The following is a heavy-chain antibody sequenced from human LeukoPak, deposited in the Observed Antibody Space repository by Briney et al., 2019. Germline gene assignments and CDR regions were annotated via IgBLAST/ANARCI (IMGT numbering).Heavy chain of an antibody. CDR1: GYTFTSYY. D-gene: IGHD4-23*01. CDR2: INPSGGST. Sequence: GASVKVSCKASGYTFTSYYMHWVRQAPGQGLEWMGIINPSGGSTSYAQKFQGRVTMTRDTSTSTVYMELSSLRSEDTAVYYCARDETPGLTTVVTGRDAFDIWGQGTMVTVSS. CDR3: ARDETPGLTTVVTGRDAFDI. J-gene: IGHJ3*02. V-gene: IGHV1-46*01.